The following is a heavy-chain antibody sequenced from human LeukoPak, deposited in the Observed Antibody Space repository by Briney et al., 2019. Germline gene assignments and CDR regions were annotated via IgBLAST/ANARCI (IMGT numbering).Heavy chain of an antibody. CDR3: AARGGYSGGWYQSLAFDI. J-gene: IGHJ3*02. Sequence: GGPLRLSCAASGFTFSSYAMSWVRQAPGKGLEWVSAISGSGGSTYYADSVKGRFTISRDNSKNTLYLQMNSLRAEDTAVYYCAARGGYSGGWYQSLAFDIWGQGTMVTVSS. D-gene: IGHD6-19*01. CDR2: ISGSGGST. CDR1: GFTFSSYA. V-gene: IGHV3-23*01.